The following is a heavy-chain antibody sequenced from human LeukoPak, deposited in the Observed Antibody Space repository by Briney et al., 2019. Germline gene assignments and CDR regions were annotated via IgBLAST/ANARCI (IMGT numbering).Heavy chain of an antibody. CDR1: GFTFSTYT. Sequence: PGGSLRLSCGASGFTFSTYTINWVRKTPGKGLEWGSSFIVGSYYIYYADSVRGRFTISRDNAENSADLQMNSLRAEDTAVYYCARATWFGEPLPPQPPGYWGQGTLVTVSS. V-gene: IGHV3-21*01. J-gene: IGHJ4*02. CDR3: ARATWFGEPLPPQPPGY. CDR2: FIVGSYYI. D-gene: IGHD3-10*01.